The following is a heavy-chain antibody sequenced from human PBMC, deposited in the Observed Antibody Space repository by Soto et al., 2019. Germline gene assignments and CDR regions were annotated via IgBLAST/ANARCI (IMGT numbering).Heavy chain of an antibody. J-gene: IGHJ6*01. CDR2: IIPIFGTA. Sequence: ASVKVSCKASGCTFSSYAISWVRQARGQGLEWMGGIIPIFGTANYAQKFQGRVTITADESTSTAYMELSSLRSEDTAVYYCAREDCSSTSCGPSLGYYGMDVLGQGTTVIVSS. D-gene: IGHD2-2*01. V-gene: IGHV1-69*13. CDR3: AREDCSSTSCGPSLGYYGMDV. CDR1: GCTFSSYA.